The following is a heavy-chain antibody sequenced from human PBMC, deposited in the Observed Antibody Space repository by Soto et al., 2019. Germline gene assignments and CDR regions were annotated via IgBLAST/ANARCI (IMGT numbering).Heavy chain of an antibody. CDR3: ARELLRSRNYYYYGMDV. J-gene: IGHJ6*02. D-gene: IGHD4-17*01. Sequence: GGSLRLSCAASGFTFSSYGMHWVRQAPGKGLEWVAVIWYDGSNKYYADSVKGRFTISRDNSKNTLYLQMNSLRAEDTAVYYCARELLRSRNYYYYGMDVWGQGTTGTVSS. CDR2: IWYDGSNK. V-gene: IGHV3-33*01. CDR1: GFTFSSYG.